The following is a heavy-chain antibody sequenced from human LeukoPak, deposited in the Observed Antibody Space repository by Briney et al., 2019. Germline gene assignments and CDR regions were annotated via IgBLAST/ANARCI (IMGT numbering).Heavy chain of an antibody. D-gene: IGHD3-3*01. Sequence: ASVKVSCKASGYTFTGYYMHWVRQAPGQGLEWMGWINPNSGGTNYAQTFQGRVTMTRDTSISTAYMELSRLRSDDTAVYYCARGEYDFWSGYDFYYFDYWGQGTLVTVSS. CDR2: INPNSGGT. CDR3: ARGEYDFWSGYDFYYFDY. CDR1: GYTFTGYY. V-gene: IGHV1-2*02. J-gene: IGHJ4*02.